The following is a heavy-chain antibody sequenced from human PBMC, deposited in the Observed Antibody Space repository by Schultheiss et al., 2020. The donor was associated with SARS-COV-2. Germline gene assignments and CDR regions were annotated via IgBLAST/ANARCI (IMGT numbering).Heavy chain of an antibody. D-gene: IGHD3-22*01. J-gene: IGHJ4*02. CDR2: IYYSGST. V-gene: IGHV4-34*01. CDR1: GGSFSGYY. CDR3: ARHRVPMIVDY. Sequence: SETLSLTCAVYGGSFSGYYWSWIRQHPGKGLEWIGYIYYSGSTYYNPSLKSRVTISVDTSKNQFSLKLSSVTAADTAVYYCARHRVPMIVDYWGQGTLVTVSS.